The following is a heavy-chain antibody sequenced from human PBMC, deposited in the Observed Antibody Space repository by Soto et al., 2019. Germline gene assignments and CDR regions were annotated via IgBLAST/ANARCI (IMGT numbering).Heavy chain of an antibody. J-gene: IGHJ6*02. CDR1: GFTFSSYW. CDR3: ARDRRNYYGSGSYYYYYGMDV. Sequence: GGSLSLSCAASGFTFSSYWMRWVRQPPGPGLEWVANIKHDGSEKDYVDSVKGRFTISRDNGKDSLYLQRNSLRAEDMAVYYCARDRRNYYGSGSYYYYYGMDVWGQGTTVTVSS. V-gene: IGHV3-7*01. D-gene: IGHD3-10*01. CDR2: IKHDGSEK.